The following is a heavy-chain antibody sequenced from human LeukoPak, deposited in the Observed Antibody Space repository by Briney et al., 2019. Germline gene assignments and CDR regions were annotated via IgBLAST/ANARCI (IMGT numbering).Heavy chain of an antibody. Sequence: ASVKVSCKASGYTFTSYGISWVRQAPGQGLEWMGWISAYNGNTNYAQKLQGRVTMTTDTSTSTAYMELSSLRADDTAVYYCARGPQTPFFDSSGNSPFDYWGQGTLVTVSS. CDR1: GYTFTSYG. V-gene: IGHV1-18*01. J-gene: IGHJ4*02. CDR3: ARGPQTPFFDSSGNSPFDY. CDR2: ISAYNGNT. D-gene: IGHD3-22*01.